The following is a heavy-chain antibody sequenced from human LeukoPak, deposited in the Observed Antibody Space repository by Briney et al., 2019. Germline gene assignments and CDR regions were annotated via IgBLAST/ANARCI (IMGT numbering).Heavy chain of an antibody. CDR3: ARGFWSGYSNWFDP. CDR2: IYYSGST. V-gene: IGHV4-59*12. D-gene: IGHD3-3*01. J-gene: IGHJ5*02. Sequence: PSEALSLTCTVSGGSISSYYWSWIRQPPGKGLEWIGYIYYSGSTNYNPSLKCRVTISVDTSKNQFSLKLSSVTAADTAVYYCARGFWSGYSNWFDPWGQGTLVTVSS. CDR1: GGSISSYY.